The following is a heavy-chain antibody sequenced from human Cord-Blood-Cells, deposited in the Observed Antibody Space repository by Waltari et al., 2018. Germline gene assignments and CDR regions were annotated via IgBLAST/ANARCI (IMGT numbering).Heavy chain of an antibody. D-gene: IGHD7-27*01. J-gene: IGHJ4*02. CDR1: GGTFSSYA. CDR2: IIPIFGTA. CDR3: ARGPSQLGGAYYFDY. Sequence: QVQLVQSGAEVKKPGSSVKVSCKASGGTFSSYAISWARQAPGQGLEWMGGIIPIFGTANYAQKSQGRVTITADESTSTAYMELSSLRSEDTAVYYCARGPSQLGGAYYFDYWGQGTLVTVSS. V-gene: IGHV1-69*01.